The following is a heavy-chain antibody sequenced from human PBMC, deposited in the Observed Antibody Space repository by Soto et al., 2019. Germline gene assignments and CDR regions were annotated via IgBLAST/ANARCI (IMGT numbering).Heavy chain of an antibody. V-gene: IGHV2-70*11. CDR3: ARIAPAAKGYYYYYIDV. D-gene: IGHD2-2*01. CDR2: IDWDDDK. J-gene: IGHJ6*03. CDR1: GFSLSTSGMC. Sequence: SGPTLVNPTQTLTLTCTFSGFSLSTSGMCVSWIRQPPGKALEWLARIDWDDDKYYSTSLKTRLTISKDTSKNQVVLTMTNMDPVDTATYYCARIAPAAKGYYYYYIDVWGKGTTVTVSS.